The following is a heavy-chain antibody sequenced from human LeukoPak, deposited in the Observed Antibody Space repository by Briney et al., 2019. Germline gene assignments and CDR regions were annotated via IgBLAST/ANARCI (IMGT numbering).Heavy chain of an antibody. D-gene: IGHD3-10*01. CDR2: IYTSGST. CDR1: GGSISSYY. J-gene: IGHJ5*02. Sequence: PSETLSLTCTVSGGSISSYYWSWIRQPAGKGLEWIGRIYTSGSTNYNPSLKSRVTMSVDTSKNQFSLKLSSVTAADTAVYYCARVHITMVRGVRNWFDPWGQGTLVTVSS. CDR3: ARVHITMVRGVRNWFDP. V-gene: IGHV4-4*07.